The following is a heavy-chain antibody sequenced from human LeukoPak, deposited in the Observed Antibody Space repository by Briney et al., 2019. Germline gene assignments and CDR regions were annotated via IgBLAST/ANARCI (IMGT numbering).Heavy chain of an antibody. Sequence: SETLSLTCTGSGGSISSYYWSWIRQPPGKGLEWIWYIYYSGSTNYNPSLKSRVTISVDTSKNQFSLKLSSVTAADTAVYYCARDATYCDILHPSGMDVWGQGTTVTVSS. D-gene: IGHD3-9*01. CDR1: GGSISSYY. CDR2: IYYSGST. CDR3: ARDATYCDILHPSGMDV. V-gene: IGHV4-59*01. J-gene: IGHJ6*02.